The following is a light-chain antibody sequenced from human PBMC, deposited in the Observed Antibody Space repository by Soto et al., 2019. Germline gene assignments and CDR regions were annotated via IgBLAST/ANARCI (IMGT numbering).Light chain of an antibody. J-gene: IGLJ2*01. CDR1: NSNIGNNY. V-gene: IGLV1-51*01. CDR2: DNN. CDR3: GTWDNSLSAGV. Sequence: QSVLTQPPSVSAAPGQKVTVSCSGSNSNIGNNYVSWYQQLPGAAPKLLIFDNNKRPSGIPDRFSGSKSGTSATLGITGLQAGDEADYYCGTWDNSLSAGVFGGGTKVTVL.